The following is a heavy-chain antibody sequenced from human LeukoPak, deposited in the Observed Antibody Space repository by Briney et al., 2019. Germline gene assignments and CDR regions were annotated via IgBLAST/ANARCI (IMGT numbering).Heavy chain of an antibody. Sequence: HPGRSLRLSCAASGFTFSSYAMHWVRQAPGKGLEWVAVISYDVSNKYYADSVKGRFTISRDHSKNTLYLQMNSLRAEDTAVYYCARDQGGSERGSSWSTPDYWGLGTLVTVSS. V-gene: IGHV3-30*04. J-gene: IGHJ4*02. CDR3: ARDQGGSERGSSWSTPDY. CDR1: GFTFSSYA. CDR2: ISYDVSNK. D-gene: IGHD6-6*01.